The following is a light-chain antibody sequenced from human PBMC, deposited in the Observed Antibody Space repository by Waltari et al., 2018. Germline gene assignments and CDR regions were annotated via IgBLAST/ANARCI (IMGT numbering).Light chain of an antibody. CDR1: QSVSSN. CDR2: GSS. CDR3: QQYNNWPPLYT. J-gene: IGKJ2*01. V-gene: IGKV3-15*01. Sequence: EIVMTQSPATLSVSPGERATLSCTASQSVSSNLAWYQQKPGQAPRLLIYGSSTRATGNPARFSGSGSGTEFTLTISSLQSEDFAVYYCQQYNNWPPLYTFGQGTKLEIK.